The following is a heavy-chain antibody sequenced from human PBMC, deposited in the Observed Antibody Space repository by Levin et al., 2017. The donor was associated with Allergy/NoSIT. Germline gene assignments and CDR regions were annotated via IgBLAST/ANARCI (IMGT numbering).Heavy chain of an antibody. CDR3: ARGQPGYSYGFRHAFDI. CDR2: INHSGST. D-gene: IGHD5-18*01. CDR1: GGSFSGYY. J-gene: IGHJ3*02. Sequence: SETLSLTCAVYGGSFSGYYWSWIRQPPGKGLEWIGEINHSGSTNYNPSLKSRVTISVDTSKNQFSLKLSSVTAADTAVYYCARGQPGYSYGFRHAFDIWGQGTMVTVSS. V-gene: IGHV4-34*01.